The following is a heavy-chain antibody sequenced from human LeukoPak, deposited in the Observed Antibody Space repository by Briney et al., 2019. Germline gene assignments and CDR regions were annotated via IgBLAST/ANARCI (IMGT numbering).Heavy chain of an antibody. CDR1: GYTFTCYY. J-gene: IGHJ4*02. D-gene: IGHD6-13*01. V-gene: IGHV1-2*02. Sequence: ASVKVSCKASGYTFTCYYMHWVRQAPGQGREWMGWINPNSGGTNYAQKFQGRVTMTRDTSISTAYMELSRLRSDDTAVYYCARGIAAAGKSNYWGQGTLVTVSS. CDR3: ARGIAAAGKSNY. CDR2: INPNSGGT.